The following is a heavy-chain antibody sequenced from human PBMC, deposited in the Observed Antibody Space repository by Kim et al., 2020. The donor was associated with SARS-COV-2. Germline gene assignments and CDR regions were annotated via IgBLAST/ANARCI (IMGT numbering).Heavy chain of an antibody. CDR2: IIPIFGTA. CDR3: ARDRVIAAAGNFYYYGMDV. V-gene: IGHV1-69*13. J-gene: IGHJ6*02. D-gene: IGHD6-13*01. Sequence: SVKVSCKASGGTFSSYAISWVRQAPGQGLEWMGGIIPIFGTANYAQKFQGRVTITADESTRTAYMELSSLRSEYTAVYYCARDRVIAAAGNFYYYGMDVWGHGTTVTVSS. CDR1: GGTFSSYA.